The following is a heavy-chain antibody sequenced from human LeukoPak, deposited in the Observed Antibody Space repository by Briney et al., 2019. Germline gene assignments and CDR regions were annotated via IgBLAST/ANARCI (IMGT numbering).Heavy chain of an antibody. CDR1: GYSFTSYW. D-gene: IGHD4-23*01. CDR3: ARTSGDYGGNALYFDY. CDR2: SFPGDSDT. Sequence: PGESLKISCKGSGYSFTSYWIGWVRQMPGKGLEWMGFSFPGDSDTRDSPSLQGQVTISADKSISTAYLQWSSLKASDTAMYYCARTSGDYGGNALYFDYWGQGTLVTVSS. V-gene: IGHV5-51*01. J-gene: IGHJ4*02.